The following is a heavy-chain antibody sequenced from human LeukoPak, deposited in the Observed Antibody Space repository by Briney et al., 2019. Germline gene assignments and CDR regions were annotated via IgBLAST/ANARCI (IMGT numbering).Heavy chain of an antibody. CDR3: AKDTAPGFFGGYYGLWDY. CDR1: GFTFSSYA. CDR2: ISGSGGST. Sequence: GGSLRLSCAASGFTFSSYAMSWVRQAPGKGLEWVSAISGSGGSTYYADSVKGRFTISRDNSKNTLYLQMNSLRAEDTAVYYCAKDTAPGFFGGYYGLWDYWGQGTLVTVSS. D-gene: IGHD3-22*01. J-gene: IGHJ4*02. V-gene: IGHV3-23*01.